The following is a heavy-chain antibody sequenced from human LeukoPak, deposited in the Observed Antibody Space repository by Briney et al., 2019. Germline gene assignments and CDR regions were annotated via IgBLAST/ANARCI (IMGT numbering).Heavy chain of an antibody. V-gene: IGHV4-30-2*01. D-gene: IGHD2-15*01. J-gene: IGHJ4*02. CDR3: ARLVVEEANFDY. CDR1: GVSISCGGYS. CDR2: IYHSGST. Sequence: SQTVSLTCAVSGVSISCGGYSWSWIRQPPGKGLEWIGYIYHSGSTYYNPSLKSRVTISVYRSKNQFSLKLSSVTAADTAVYYCARLVVEEANFDYWGQGTLVTVSS.